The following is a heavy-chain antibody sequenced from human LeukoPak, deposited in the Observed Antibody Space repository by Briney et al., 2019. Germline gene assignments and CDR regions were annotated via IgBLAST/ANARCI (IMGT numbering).Heavy chain of an antibody. V-gene: IGHV4-61*02. CDR3: ARDRELHYGSGSYTDY. D-gene: IGHD3-10*01. CDR2: IYTSGST. J-gene: IGHJ4*02. Sequence: SETLSLTCTVSGGSISSGSYYWSWIRQPAGKGLEWIGRIYTSGSTTYNPSLKSRVTISVDTSKNQFSLKLSSVTAADTAVYYCARDRELHYGSGSYTDYWGQGTLVTVSS. CDR1: GGSISSGSYY.